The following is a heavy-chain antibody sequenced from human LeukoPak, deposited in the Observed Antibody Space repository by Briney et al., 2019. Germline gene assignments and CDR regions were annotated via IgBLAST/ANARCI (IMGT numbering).Heavy chain of an antibody. CDR1: GGSFSGYY. CDR2: INHSGST. D-gene: IGHD3-10*01. J-gene: IGHJ5*02. V-gene: IGHV4-34*01. CDR3: ARGRGRWFDP. Sequence: PSETLSLTCAVCGGSFSGYYWSWIRQPPGKGLEWIGEINHSGSTNYNPSLKSRVTISVDTSKNQFSLKLSSVTAADTAVYYCARGRGRWFDPWGQGTLVTVSS.